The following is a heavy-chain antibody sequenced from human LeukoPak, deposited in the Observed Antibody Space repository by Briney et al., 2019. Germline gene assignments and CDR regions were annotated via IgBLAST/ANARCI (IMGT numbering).Heavy chain of an antibody. CDR3: AKDSGSGWYFFDY. CDR2: ISGSGGST. V-gene: IGHV3-23*01. D-gene: IGHD6-19*01. Sequence: GGSLRLSCTASGFIFSNYDMSWVRQAPGKGLEWVSAISGSGGSTYYADSVKGRFTISRDNSKNTLYLQMNSLRAEDTAVYYCAKDSGSGWYFFDYWGQGTLVTVSS. J-gene: IGHJ4*02. CDR1: GFIFSNYD.